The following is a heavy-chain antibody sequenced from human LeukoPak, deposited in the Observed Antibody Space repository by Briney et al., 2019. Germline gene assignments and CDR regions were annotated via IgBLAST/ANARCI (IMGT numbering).Heavy chain of an antibody. CDR3: ARHSDSSHHPFDY. Sequence: GGSLRLSCAASGFTFSGYVMSWVRQGPGKGLGWVLSMSGRGGSTFYADPVKGRFTISRDISTNIVSLQKYSLRDDDTAVYYCARHSDSSHHPFDYWGQGTLVTVSS. CDR2: MSGRGGST. CDR1: GFTFSGYV. D-gene: IGHD6-13*01. J-gene: IGHJ4*02. V-gene: IGHV3-23*01.